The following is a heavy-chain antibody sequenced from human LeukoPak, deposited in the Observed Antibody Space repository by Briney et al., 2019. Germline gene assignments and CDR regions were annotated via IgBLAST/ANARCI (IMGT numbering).Heavy chain of an antibody. D-gene: IGHD2/OR15-2a*01. J-gene: IGHJ4*02. Sequence: GGSLRLSCASSGFTFGTYGMNWVRQAPEKGLEWVSYVSSRSDSENYADSVKGRFTISRDNIRNLLYLQMNSLRAEDTAVYFCARDSTRILGLFDYWGQGTLVTISS. CDR2: VSSRSDSE. CDR3: ARDSTRILGLFDY. V-gene: IGHV3-48*01. CDR1: GFTFGTYG.